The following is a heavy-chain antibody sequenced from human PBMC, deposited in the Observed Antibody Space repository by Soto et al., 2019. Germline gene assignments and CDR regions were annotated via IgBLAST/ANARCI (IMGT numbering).Heavy chain of an antibody. CDR2: INPNSGGT. D-gene: IGHD2-21*02. J-gene: IGHJ6*02. CDR3: ARDRNVGGYSYYYYGMDV. V-gene: IGHV1-2*04. Sequence: ASVKVSCKASGYTFTGYDMHWVRQAPGQGLEWMGWINPNSGGTNYAQKFQGWVTMTRDTSISTVYMELSRLTSDDTAVYYCARDRNVGGYSYYYYGMDVWGQGTTVTVSS. CDR1: GYTFTGYD.